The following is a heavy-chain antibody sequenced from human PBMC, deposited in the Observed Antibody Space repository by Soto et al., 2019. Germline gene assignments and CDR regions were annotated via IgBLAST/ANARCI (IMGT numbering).Heavy chain of an antibody. CDR3: ARHADYYGSGSSRAPLLY. V-gene: IGHV4-59*08. CDR1: GGSISSYY. CDR2: FFYSGST. D-gene: IGHD3-10*01. Sequence: PSETLSLTCSVSGGSISSYYWSWIRQSPGKGLEWIGFFFYSGSTTYNPSLKSRVIISVDTSKNQFSLRLSSVTAADTAVYYCARHADYYGSGSSRAPLLYWGQGTLVTVSS. J-gene: IGHJ4*02.